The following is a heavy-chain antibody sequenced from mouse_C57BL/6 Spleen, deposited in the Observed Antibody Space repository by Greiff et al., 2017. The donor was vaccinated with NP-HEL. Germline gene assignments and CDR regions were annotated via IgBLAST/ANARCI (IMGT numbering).Heavy chain of an antibody. V-gene: IGHV1-61*01. CDR1: GYTFTSYW. Sequence: QVQLKQPGAELVRPGSSVKLSCKASGYTFTSYWMDWVKQRPGQGLEWIGNIYPSDSETHYNQKFKDKATLTVDKSSSTAYMQLSSLTSEDSAVYYCARWGYGSSWAWFAYWGQGTLVTVSA. CDR3: ARWGYGSSWAWFAY. CDR2: IYPSDSET. J-gene: IGHJ3*01. D-gene: IGHD1-1*01.